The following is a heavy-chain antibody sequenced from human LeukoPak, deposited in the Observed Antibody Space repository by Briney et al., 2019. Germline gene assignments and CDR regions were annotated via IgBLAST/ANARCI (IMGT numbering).Heavy chain of an antibody. Sequence: GGSLRLSCAASGFTFSGSAMHWVRQASGKGLEWVGRIRSKANSYATAYAASVKGRFTISRDDSKNTAYLQMNSLKTEDTAVYYCAKDMDGDYGFDYWGQGTLVTVSS. CDR2: IRSKANSYAT. CDR1: GFTFSGSA. D-gene: IGHD4-17*01. V-gene: IGHV3-73*01. CDR3: AKDMDGDYGFDY. J-gene: IGHJ4*02.